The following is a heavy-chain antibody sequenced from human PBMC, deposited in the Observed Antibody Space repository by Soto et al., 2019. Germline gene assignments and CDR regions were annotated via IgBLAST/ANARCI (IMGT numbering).Heavy chain of an antibody. CDR1: GFTFSSYA. V-gene: IGHV3-23*01. Sequence: EVQLLESGGGLVQPGGSLRLSCAASGFTFSSYAMSWVCQAPGKGLEWVSAISGSGGSTYYADSVKGRFTISRDNSKNTLYLQMKRLRAEDTAVYYCAKGRGYCSSTSCYVGSDYWGQGTLVTVSS. CDR2: ISGSGGST. D-gene: IGHD2-2*01. J-gene: IGHJ4*02. CDR3: AKGRGYCSSTSCYVGSDY.